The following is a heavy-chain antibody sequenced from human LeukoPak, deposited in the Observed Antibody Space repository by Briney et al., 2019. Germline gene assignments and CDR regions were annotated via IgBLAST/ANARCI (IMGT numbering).Heavy chain of an antibody. Sequence: SGTVPVTRTVSGGSLSRSLYHWGGPREPPGEGVEGSGSIYYSSSTYSNPSIKCVATISVDTSKKQFSLKLSSVTAADTAVYYCARDLTDPYNRNSFDYWGQGTLVTVSS. V-gene: IGHV4-39*07. CDR2: IYYSSST. CDR1: GGSLSRSLYH. D-gene: IGHD1-14*01. CDR3: ARDLTDPYNRNSFDY. J-gene: IGHJ4*02.